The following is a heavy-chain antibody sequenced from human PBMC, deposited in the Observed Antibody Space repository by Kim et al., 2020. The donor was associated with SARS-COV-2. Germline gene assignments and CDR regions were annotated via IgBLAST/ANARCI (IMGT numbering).Heavy chain of an antibody. V-gene: IGHV4-34*01. D-gene: IGHD6-6*01. J-gene: IGHJ4*02. CDR1: GGSFSGYY. Sequence: SETLSLTCAVYGGSFSGYYWSWIRQPPGKGLEWIGEINHSGSTNYNPSLKSRVTISVDTSKNQFSLKLSSVTAADTAVYYCARSNRSKQLVLDYWGQGTLVTVSS. CDR2: INHSGST. CDR3: ARSNRSKQLVLDY.